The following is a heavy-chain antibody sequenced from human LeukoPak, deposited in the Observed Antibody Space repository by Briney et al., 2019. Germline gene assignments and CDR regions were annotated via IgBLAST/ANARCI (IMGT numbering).Heavy chain of an antibody. D-gene: IGHD4-11*01. Sequence: GGSLRLSCAASGFTFRSYAVSWVRQAPGKGLEWVSLISDSGGSTYYADSVKGRFTISRDNSKNTLYLQMNSLRTEDTAVYYCAKERVTTTTFDYWGQGTLVTVSS. CDR2: ISDSGGST. CDR1: GFTFRSYA. V-gene: IGHV3-23*01. CDR3: AKERVTTTTFDY. J-gene: IGHJ4*02.